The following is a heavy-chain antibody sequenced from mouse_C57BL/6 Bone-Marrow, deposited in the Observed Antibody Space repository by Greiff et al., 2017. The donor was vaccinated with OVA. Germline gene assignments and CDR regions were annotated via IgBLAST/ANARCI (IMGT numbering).Heavy chain of an antibody. D-gene: IGHD1-1*01. CDR1: GFTFNTYA. CDR2: IRRKSSNYAT. V-gene: IGHV10-3*01. J-gene: IGHJ2*01. Sequence: EVQVVESGGGLVQPKGSLKLSCAASGFTFNTYAMHWVRQAPGKGLEWVARIRRKSSNYATYYADSVKDRFTISRDDSQSMLYLQMNNLKTEDTAMYYCVGDGIYYYFDYWGQGTTLTVSS. CDR3: VGDGIYYYFDY.